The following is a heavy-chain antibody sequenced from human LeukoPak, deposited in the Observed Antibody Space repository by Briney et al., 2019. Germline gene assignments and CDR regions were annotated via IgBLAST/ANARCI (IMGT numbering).Heavy chain of an antibody. CDR1: GGSFSGYY. J-gene: IGHJ4*02. D-gene: IGHD4-17*01. Sequence: SETLSLTCAVYGGSFSGYYWSWIRQPPGRGLEWIGEINHSGSTNYNPSLKSRVTISVDTSKNQFSLKLSSVTAADTAVYYCARPLSTTVTTGVSYYFDYWGQGTLVTVSS. V-gene: IGHV4-34*01. CDR2: INHSGST. CDR3: ARPLSTTVTTGVSYYFDY.